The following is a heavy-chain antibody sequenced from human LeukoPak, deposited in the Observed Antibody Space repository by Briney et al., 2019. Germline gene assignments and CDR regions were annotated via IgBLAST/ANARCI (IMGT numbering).Heavy chain of an antibody. J-gene: IGHJ4*02. V-gene: IGHV1-46*01. CDR2: ISPSGGST. CDR1: GYTFTSNY. Sequence: ASVKVSCKAFGYTFTSNYMHWVRQAPGQGPEWMGVISPSGGSTTYAQKFQGRVTLTRDMSTSTDYLELSSLRSEDTAVYYCARVRSPVYDILTGKYYFDYWGQGTLVTVSS. D-gene: IGHD3-9*01. CDR3: ARVRSPVYDILTGKYYFDY.